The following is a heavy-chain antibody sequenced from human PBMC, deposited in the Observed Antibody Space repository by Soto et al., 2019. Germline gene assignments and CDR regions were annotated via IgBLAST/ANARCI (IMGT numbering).Heavy chain of an antibody. V-gene: IGHV3-72*01. CDR1: GFTLSDHY. Sequence: EVQLVESGGGLVQPGGSLRLSCAASGFTLSDHYIDWVRQAPEKGLEWVGRSGDRRTSYSTEYAASVKGRFTISRDDSKNSLDLQMNSPKTEDTAVYYCARTPQTGNDFHVWGQGTTVTVSS. CDR2: SGDRRTSYST. J-gene: IGHJ6*02. D-gene: IGHD1-1*01. CDR3: ARTPQTGNDFHV.